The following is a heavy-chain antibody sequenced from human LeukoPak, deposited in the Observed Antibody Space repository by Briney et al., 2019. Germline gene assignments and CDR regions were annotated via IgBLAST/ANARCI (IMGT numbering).Heavy chain of an antibody. V-gene: IGHV3-15*01. CDR2: IKSKTDGGTT. CDR3: AKGVVGAARGAFDI. J-gene: IGHJ3*02. D-gene: IGHD1-26*01. Sequence: GGSLRLSCAASGVTFSDAWMSWVRQAPGKGLEWVGRIKSKTDGGTTDYAAPVKGRFSISRDDSKNTLYLQMNSLKTEDTAVYYCAKGVVGAARGAFDIWGQGTMVTVSS. CDR1: GVTFSDAW.